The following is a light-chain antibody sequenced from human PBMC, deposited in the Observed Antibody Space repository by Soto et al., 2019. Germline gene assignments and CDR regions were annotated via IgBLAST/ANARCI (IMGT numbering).Light chain of an antibody. V-gene: IGKV3-15*01. Sequence: EIVMTQSPATLSESPGERATISCRASQSVSSNLAWYQQKPGQAPRLLIYGASTRATGIPARFSGSGSGTEFTLTISSLQSEDFAVYYCQQYNNWRRTFGQGTKV. CDR2: GAS. CDR1: QSVSSN. CDR3: QQYNNWRRT. J-gene: IGKJ1*01.